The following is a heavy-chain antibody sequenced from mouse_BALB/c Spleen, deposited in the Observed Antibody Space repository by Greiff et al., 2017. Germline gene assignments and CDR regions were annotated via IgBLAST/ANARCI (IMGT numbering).Heavy chain of an antibody. Sequence: LQQPGSELVRPGASVKLSCKASGYTFTSYWMHWVKQRPGQGLEWIENIYPGSGSTNYDEKFKSKATLTVDTSSSTAYMQLSSLTSEDSAVYYCTRNAYYRYDGAWFAYWGQGTLVTVSA. CDR1: GYTFTSYW. CDR3: TRNAYYRYDGAWFAY. V-gene: IGHV1S22*01. CDR2: IYPGSGST. D-gene: IGHD2-14*01. J-gene: IGHJ3*01.